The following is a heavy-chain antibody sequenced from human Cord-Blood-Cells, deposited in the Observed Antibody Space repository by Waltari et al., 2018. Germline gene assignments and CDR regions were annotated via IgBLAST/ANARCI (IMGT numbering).Heavy chain of an antibody. V-gene: IGHV4-34*01. J-gene: IGHJ3*02. CDR2: IKHSGST. Sequence: QVQLQQWGAGLLKPSETLSLTCAVYGGSFSGYYWSWIRQPPGKGLEWIGEIKHSGSTNYNPSLKSRVTISVDTSKNQFSLKLSSVTAADTAVYYCSRHLKMVRGVGDAFDIWGQGTMVTVSS. CDR1: GGSFSGYY. CDR3: SRHLKMVRGVGDAFDI. D-gene: IGHD3-10*01.